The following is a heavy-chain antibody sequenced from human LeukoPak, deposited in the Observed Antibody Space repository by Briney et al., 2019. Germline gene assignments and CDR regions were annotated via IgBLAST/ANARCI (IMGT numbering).Heavy chain of an antibody. CDR2: IYYSGST. V-gene: IGHV4-39*07. J-gene: IGHJ4*02. Sequence: SETLSLTCTVSGGSISSSSYYWGWLRQPPGKGLEWIGSIYYSGSTYYNPSLKSRVTISVDTSKNQFSLKLSSVTAADTAVYYCASYGVPGYYDFWSGYSGLYYFDYWGQGTLVTVSS. D-gene: IGHD3-3*01. CDR3: ASYGVPGYYDFWSGYSGLYYFDY. CDR1: GGSISSSSYY.